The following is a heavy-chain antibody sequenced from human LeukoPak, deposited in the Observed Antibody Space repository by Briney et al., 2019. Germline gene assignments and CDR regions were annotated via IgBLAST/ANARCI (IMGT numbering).Heavy chain of an antibody. D-gene: IGHD3-10*01. CDR2: ISYDGSNK. CDR1: GFTFSSYG. CDR3: AKDVLIYGST. Sequence: PGRSLRLSCAASGFTFSSYGMHWVRQAPGKGLEWVAVISYDGSNKYYADSVKGRFTISRDNSKNTLYLQMNSLRAEDTAVYYCAKDVLIYGSTWGQGTLVTVSS. J-gene: IGHJ4*02. V-gene: IGHV3-30*18.